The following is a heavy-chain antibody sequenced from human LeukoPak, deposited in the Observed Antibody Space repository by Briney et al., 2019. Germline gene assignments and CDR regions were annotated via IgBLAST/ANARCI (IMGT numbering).Heavy chain of an antibody. Sequence: PSETLSLTCTVSGGSISSHYWSWIRQPPGKGLEWIGYIYYSGSTNYNPSLKSRVTISVDTSKNQFSLKLSSVTAADTAVYYCARGVAWQLTYFDYWGQGTLVTVSS. CDR3: ARGVAWQLTYFDY. CDR2: IYYSGST. J-gene: IGHJ4*02. V-gene: IGHV4-59*11. D-gene: IGHD2-15*01. CDR1: GGSISSHY.